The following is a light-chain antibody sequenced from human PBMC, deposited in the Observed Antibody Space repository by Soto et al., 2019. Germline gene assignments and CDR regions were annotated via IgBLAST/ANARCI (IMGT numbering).Light chain of an antibody. CDR2: GNS. J-gene: IGLJ2*01. CDR3: QSYDSSLSGRGV. V-gene: IGLV1-40*01. Sequence: QSVLTQPPSVSGAPGQRVTISCTGSSSNIGAGYDVHWYQQLPGTAPKLLIYGNSNRPSGVPDRFSGSKSGTSASLAITGLQAEDEADYYCQSYDSSLSGRGVFGGGTQLT. CDR1: SSNIGAGYD.